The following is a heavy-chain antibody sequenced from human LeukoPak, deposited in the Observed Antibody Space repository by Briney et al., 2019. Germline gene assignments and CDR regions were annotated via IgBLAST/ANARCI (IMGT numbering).Heavy chain of an antibody. CDR2: ISYDGSNK. J-gene: IGHJ4*02. D-gene: IGHD3-9*01. CDR3: AKGPELSYDTLDY. Sequence: SGGSLRLSFATTGFTFSNAWMSWVRQAPGKGLEWVAVISYDGSNKYYADSVKGRFTISRDNSKNTLYLQMNGLRAEDTAVYYCAKGPELSYDTLDYWGQGTLVTVSS. CDR1: GFTFSNAW. V-gene: IGHV3-30*18.